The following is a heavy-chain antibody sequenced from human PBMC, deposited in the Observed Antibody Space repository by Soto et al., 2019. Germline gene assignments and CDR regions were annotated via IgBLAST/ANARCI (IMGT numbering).Heavy chain of an antibody. CDR2: IIPIFGTA. Sequence: GASVKVSCKASGGTFSSYAISWVRQAPGQGLEWMGGIIPIFGTANYAQKFQGRVTITADESTSTAYMELSSLRSEDTAVYYCARKDFGVVFVPTRDAFDIWGQGTMVTVS. J-gene: IGHJ3*02. D-gene: IGHD3-3*01. CDR1: GGTFSSYA. CDR3: ARKDFGVVFVPTRDAFDI. V-gene: IGHV1-69*13.